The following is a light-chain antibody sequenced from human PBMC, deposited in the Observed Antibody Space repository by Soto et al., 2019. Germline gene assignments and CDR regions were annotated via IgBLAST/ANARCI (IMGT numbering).Light chain of an antibody. CDR1: GSNIGSNT. Sequence: QAVVTQPPSASGTPGQRVTISCSGSGSNIGSNTVNWYHQLPGTAPKLLIHSNNERPSGVPDRFSGSKSGTSGSLAISGLQSEDEADYYCAAWDDSLNGWVFGGGTKLTVL. V-gene: IGLV1-44*01. CDR2: SNN. J-gene: IGLJ3*02. CDR3: AAWDDSLNGWV.